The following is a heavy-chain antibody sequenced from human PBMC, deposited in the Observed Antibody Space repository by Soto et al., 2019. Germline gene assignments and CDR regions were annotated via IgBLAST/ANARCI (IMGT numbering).Heavy chain of an antibody. J-gene: IGHJ5*02. CDR2: ISGSGGST. CDR3: AKGTMIADWFDP. Sequence: ETLSLTCAVYGGSFSGYYWSWVRQAPGKGLEWVSAISGSGGSTYYADSVKGRFTISRDSSKNTLYLQMNSLRAEDTAVYYCAKGTMIADWFDPWGQGTLVTVSS. V-gene: IGHV3-23*01. CDR1: GGSFSGYY. D-gene: IGHD3-22*01.